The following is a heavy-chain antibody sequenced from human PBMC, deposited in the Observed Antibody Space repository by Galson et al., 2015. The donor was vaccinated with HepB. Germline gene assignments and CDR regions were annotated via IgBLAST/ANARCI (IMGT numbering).Heavy chain of an antibody. Sequence: SCKASGYTFTSYAMNWVRQAPGQGLEWMGWINTNTGNPTYAQGFTGRFVFSLDTSVSTAYLQISSLKAEDTAVYYCARDARLVWFGEAFDYWGQGTLVTVSS. CDR3: ARDARLVWFGEAFDY. CDR1: GYTFTSYA. V-gene: IGHV7-4-1*02. D-gene: IGHD3-10*01. J-gene: IGHJ4*02. CDR2: INTNTGNP.